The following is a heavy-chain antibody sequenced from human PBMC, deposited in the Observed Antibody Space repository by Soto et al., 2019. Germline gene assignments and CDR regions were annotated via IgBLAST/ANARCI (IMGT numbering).Heavy chain of an antibody. D-gene: IGHD2-2*01. CDR1: GFTLTSYW. CDR3: ARPPFCAFNSSCYRSHFYGMDV. V-gene: IGHV3-7*01. CDR2: IKKDWNAQ. J-gene: IGHJ6*02. Sequence: PGGSLRFSCVAPGFTLTSYWMCWVRQAPGKGPEWVADIKKDWNAQYSVYSVKGLSAISRNNAKKSVDLQMISKIPEDTAVYYCARPPFCAFNSSCYRSHFYGMDVWGQGATVTVSS.